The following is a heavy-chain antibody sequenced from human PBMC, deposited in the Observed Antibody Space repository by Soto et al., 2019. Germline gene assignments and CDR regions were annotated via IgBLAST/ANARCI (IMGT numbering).Heavy chain of an antibody. Sequence: QVQLVQSGAEVKKPGASVKVSCKASGYTFTIYGISWVRQAPGHGLEWMGWISGYNGNTDYAQNLQDRITLTTDASTSSVYRELRSLRSDDTAVYYCARVDYYDSSGHYGYWGQGTLITVSS. CDR3: ARVDYYDSSGHYGY. CDR2: ISGYNGNT. CDR1: GYTFTIYG. V-gene: IGHV1-18*01. D-gene: IGHD3-22*01. J-gene: IGHJ4*02.